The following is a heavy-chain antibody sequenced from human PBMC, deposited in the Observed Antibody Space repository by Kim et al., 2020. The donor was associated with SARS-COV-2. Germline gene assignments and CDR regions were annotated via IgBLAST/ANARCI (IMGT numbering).Heavy chain of an antibody. V-gene: IGHV7-4-1*02. CDR1: GYTFTSYY. Sequence: ASVKVSCKASGYTFTSYYMNWVRQAPGQGLEWMGWINTNSGNPKYAQEFTGRVILSWDTSVSTAYLEMSSLKAEDTAVYYCARAAGSCGRSSWASFDYW. CDR2: INTNSGNP. D-gene: IGHD2-2*01. J-gene: IGHJ5*01. CDR3: ARAAGSCGRSSWASFDY.